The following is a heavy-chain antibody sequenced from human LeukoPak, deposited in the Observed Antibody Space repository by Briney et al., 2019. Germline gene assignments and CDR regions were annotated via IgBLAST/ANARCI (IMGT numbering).Heavy chain of an antibody. CDR3: ARQSDY. V-gene: IGHV4-38-2*02. Sequence: PSETLSLTCTVSGYSISSGHYWGWIRQPPGKGLEWIGSIYHSGSTYYNPSLKSRATISVDTSKNQFSLKLSSVTAADTAVYYCARQSDYWGQGTLVTVSS. CDR1: GYSISSGHY. CDR2: IYHSGST. J-gene: IGHJ4*02.